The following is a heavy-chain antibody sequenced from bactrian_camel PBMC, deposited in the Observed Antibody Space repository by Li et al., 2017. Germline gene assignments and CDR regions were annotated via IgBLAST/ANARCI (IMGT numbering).Heavy chain of an antibody. D-gene: IGHD1*01. Sequence: VQLVESGGGSVQAGGSLRLSCDADYYPYSTTNYMTWFRQAPGKEREAVASIYIVGDRTYYADSVKGRFTISQDSAKNSIYLQMNSLQPEDTGMYYCAATTPEKSVRSPLSVWQYTYWGQGTQVTVS. J-gene: IGHJ4*01. CDR2: IYIVGDRT. CDR3: AATTPEKSVRSPLSVWQYTY. CDR1: YYPYSTTNY. V-gene: IGHV3S40*01.